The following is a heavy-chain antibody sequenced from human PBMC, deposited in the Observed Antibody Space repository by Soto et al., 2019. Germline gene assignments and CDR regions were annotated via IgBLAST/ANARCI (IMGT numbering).Heavy chain of an antibody. V-gene: IGHV2-5*02. D-gene: IGHD3-10*01. CDR3: VRQLCHSFGGAFDI. Sequence: QITLKESGPTLVKPTQTLTLTCTLSGFSLRTSGVGVGWIRQPPGKALEWLAVTYWDDDRRYNPPVQSRLTITYGNSKDQVALTMTNMDPIDTATSYCVRQLCHSFGGAFDIWGLGTRVTVSS. CDR1: GFSLRTSGVG. CDR2: TYWDDDR. J-gene: IGHJ3*02.